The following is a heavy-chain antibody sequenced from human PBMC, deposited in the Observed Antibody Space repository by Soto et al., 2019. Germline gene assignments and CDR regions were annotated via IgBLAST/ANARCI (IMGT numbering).Heavy chain of an antibody. Sequence: EVQLLESGGCLVQPGGSLRLSCVASGFTFSSYAMSWVRQVPGKGLEWVSTISDAAGSAYYVDSVKGRFTISRDNSKKTLYLQMNSLRAEDSAVYYCARPYGGKIGDAPDLWGPGTMVTVSS. V-gene: IGHV3-23*01. CDR1: GFTFSSYA. J-gene: IGHJ3*01. D-gene: IGHD4-17*01. CDR3: ARPYGGKIGDAPDL. CDR2: ISDAAGSA.